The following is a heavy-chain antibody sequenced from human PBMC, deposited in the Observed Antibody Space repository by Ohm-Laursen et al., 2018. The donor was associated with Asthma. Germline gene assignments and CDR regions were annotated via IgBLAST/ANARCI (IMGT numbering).Heavy chain of an antibody. D-gene: IGHD1-26*01. CDR3: ARIGPEWELPGREYSLHH. V-gene: IGHV3-21*01. CDR2: LSTASSFI. J-gene: IGHJ1*01. Sequence: SLRLSCAASGYTFSRYSIHWVRQIPGKGLEWVASLSTASSFIYYADSVRGRFTTSRDNARNSVYLQMNSLRAEDTALYYCARIGPEWELPGREYSLHHWGEGTLVTVSS. CDR1: GYTFSRYS.